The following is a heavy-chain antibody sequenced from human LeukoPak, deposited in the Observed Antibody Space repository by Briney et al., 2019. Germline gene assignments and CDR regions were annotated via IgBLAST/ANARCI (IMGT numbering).Heavy chain of an antibody. J-gene: IGHJ4*02. CDR1: GFTFSSYA. Sequence: GGSLRLSCAASGFTFSSYAMSWVRQAPGKGLEWVSAISGSGGSTYYADSVKGRLTISRDNSKNTLYLQMNSLRAEDTAVYYCAKKTPIVYYYDSSGYPYFDYWGQGTLVTVSS. CDR2: ISGSGGST. V-gene: IGHV3-23*01. D-gene: IGHD3-22*01. CDR3: AKKTPIVYYYDSSGYPYFDY.